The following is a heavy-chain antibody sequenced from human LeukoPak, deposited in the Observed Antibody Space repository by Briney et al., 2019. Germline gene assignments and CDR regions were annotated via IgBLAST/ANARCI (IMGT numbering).Heavy chain of an antibody. Sequence: GGSLRLSCAASGFTFSSYWMSWVRQAPGKGLEWVANIKQDGSEKYYVDSVKGRFTISRDNSKNTVYVQMNSLRAEDTAVYYCARDRSSSDAYYVMDVWGQGTTVTVSS. V-gene: IGHV3-7*01. J-gene: IGHJ6*02. CDR3: ARDRSSSDAYYVMDV. CDR1: GFTFSSYW. CDR2: IKQDGSEK. D-gene: IGHD6-6*01.